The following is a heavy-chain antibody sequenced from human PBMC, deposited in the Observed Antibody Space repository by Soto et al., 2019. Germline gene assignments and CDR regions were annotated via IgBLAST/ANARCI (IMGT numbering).Heavy chain of an antibody. CDR1: GGSISSCY. D-gene: IGHD3-3*01. CDR2: IYYSGST. CDR3: ARMRFLEWLPSVNWFDP. Sequence: SETLSLTCTVCGGSISSCYWSWIRQPPGKGLEWIGYIYYSGSTNYNPSLKSRVTISVDTSKNQFSLKLSSVTAADTAVYYCARMRFLEWLPSVNWFDPWGQGTLVTVSS. J-gene: IGHJ5*02. V-gene: IGHV4-59*01.